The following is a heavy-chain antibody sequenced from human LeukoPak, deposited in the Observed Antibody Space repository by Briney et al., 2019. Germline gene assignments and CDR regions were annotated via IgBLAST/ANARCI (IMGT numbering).Heavy chain of an antibody. Sequence: GGSLRLSCAASGFTFSSYGMHWVRQAPGKGLEWVAVISYDGSNKYYADSMKGRFTISRDNSKNTLYLQMNSLRAEDTAVYYCAKDTMVRGVMSYYGMDVWGQGTTVTVSS. D-gene: IGHD3-10*01. CDR1: GFTFSSYG. CDR2: ISYDGSNK. J-gene: IGHJ6*02. V-gene: IGHV3-30*18. CDR3: AKDTMVRGVMSYYGMDV.